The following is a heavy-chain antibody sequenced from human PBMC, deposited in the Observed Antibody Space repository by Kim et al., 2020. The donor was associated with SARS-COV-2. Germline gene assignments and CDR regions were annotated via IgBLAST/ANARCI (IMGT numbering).Heavy chain of an antibody. CDR1: GGTFSSYA. Sequence: SVKVSCKASGGTFSSYAISWVRQAPGQGLEWMGGIIPIFGTANYAQKFQGRVTITADESTSTAYMELSSLRSEDTAVYYCARGLVYQLLSGKPSPWWFDPWGQGTLVTVSS. J-gene: IGHJ5*02. CDR2: IIPIFGTA. D-gene: IGHD2-2*01. V-gene: IGHV1-69*13. CDR3: ARGLVYQLLSGKPSPWWFDP.